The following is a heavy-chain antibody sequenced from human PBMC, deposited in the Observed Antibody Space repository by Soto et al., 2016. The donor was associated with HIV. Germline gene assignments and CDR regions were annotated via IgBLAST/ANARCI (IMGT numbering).Heavy chain of an antibody. J-gene: IGHJ5*02. CDR3: AREARFGELSGGWFDP. CDR2: FNPNGGST. V-gene: IGHV1-46*01. CDR1: GYTFTSYY. D-gene: IGHD3-10*02. Sequence: QVQLVQSGAEVKKPGASVKVSCKASGYTFTSYYMHWVRQAPGQGLEWMGIFNPNGGSTTYAHQFQGRVTMTSDTSTNTVYMELSSLRSEDTAVYYCAREARFGELSGGWFDPWGQGTLVTVSS.